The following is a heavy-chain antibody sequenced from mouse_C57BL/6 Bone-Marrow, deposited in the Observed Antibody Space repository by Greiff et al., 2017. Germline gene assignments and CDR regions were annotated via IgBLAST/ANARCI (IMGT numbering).Heavy chain of an antibody. CDR2: ISSGGSYT. D-gene: IGHD1-1*01. CDR3: ARNSRSSWFAY. J-gene: IGHJ3*01. V-gene: IGHV5-6*01. CDR1: GFTFSSYG. Sequence: EVMLVESGGDLVKPGGSLKLSCAASGFTFSSYGMSWVRQTPDKRLEWVATISSGGSYTYYPDSVKGRFTISRDNAKNTLYLQMSSLKSEDTARYYCARNSRSSWFAYWGQGTLVTVSA.